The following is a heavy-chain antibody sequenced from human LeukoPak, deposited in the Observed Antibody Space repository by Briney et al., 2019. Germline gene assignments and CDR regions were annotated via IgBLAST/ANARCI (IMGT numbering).Heavy chain of an antibody. CDR2: ISGSGGST. CDR1: GFTFSIYA. CDR3: AKCIVGATAPFDY. J-gene: IGHJ4*02. Sequence: GGSLRLSCAASGFTFSIYAMSCVRHAPRKGLEWGSAISGSGGSTYYADSVKGRFTISIDNAKNTLYLQMNSLRAEDTAVYYCAKCIVGATAPFDYWGQGTLVTVSS. V-gene: IGHV3-23*01. D-gene: IGHD1-26*01.